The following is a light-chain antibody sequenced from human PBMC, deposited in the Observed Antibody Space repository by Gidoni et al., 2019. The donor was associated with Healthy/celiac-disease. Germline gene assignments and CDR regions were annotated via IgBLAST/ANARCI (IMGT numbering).Light chain of an antibody. Sequence: IRMTESPSSFSASTGDRVTITCRASQGISSYLAWYQQKPGKAPKLLIYAASTLQSGVPSRFSGSGSGTDFTLTISCLQSEDFATYYCQQYYSYPRTFGQGTKVEIK. CDR1: QGISSY. CDR2: AAS. V-gene: IGKV1-8*01. J-gene: IGKJ1*01. CDR3: QQYYSYPRT.